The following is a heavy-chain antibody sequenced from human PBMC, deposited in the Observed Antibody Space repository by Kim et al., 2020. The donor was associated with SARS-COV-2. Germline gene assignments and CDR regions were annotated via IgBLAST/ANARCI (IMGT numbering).Heavy chain of an antibody. CDR3: AANWNEGYCMDV. V-gene: IGHV4-4*02. J-gene: IGHJ6*02. Sequence: KYNPALQGRVTLSVGRYKNQFSLKLSSVTAADPAVYYCAANWNEGYCMDVWGQGTTVTVSS. D-gene: IGHD1-1*01.